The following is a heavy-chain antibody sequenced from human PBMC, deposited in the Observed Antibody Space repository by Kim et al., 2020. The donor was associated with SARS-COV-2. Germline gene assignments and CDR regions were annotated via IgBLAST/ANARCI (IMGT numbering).Heavy chain of an antibody. V-gene: IGHV3-11*06. J-gene: IGHJ4*02. D-gene: IGHD5-12*01. CDR1: GLKFRDYY. Sequence: GGSLRLSCAASGLKFRDYYMTWIRQAPGKGLEWVAYISSSSSFINYADSVKGRFTISRDNDQNSLYLEMNSLRAEDTALYYCATSLFSGSRSAQDHWGQGTLVSVSS. CDR2: ISSSSSFI. CDR3: ATSLFSGSRSAQDH.